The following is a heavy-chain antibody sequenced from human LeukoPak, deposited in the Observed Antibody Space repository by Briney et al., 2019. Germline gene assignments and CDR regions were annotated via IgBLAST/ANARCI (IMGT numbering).Heavy chain of an antibody. J-gene: IGHJ5*02. V-gene: IGHV1-18*01. Sequence: ASVKVSCKASGYTFTSYGMSWVRQAPGQGLEWMGWISAYNGNTNYAQKLQGRVTMTTDTSTSTAYMELRSLRSDDTAVYYCARERGYDFWSGSDENWFDPWGQGTLVTVSS. CDR3: ARERGYDFWSGSDENWFDP. CDR2: ISAYNGNT. CDR1: GYTFTSYG. D-gene: IGHD3-3*01.